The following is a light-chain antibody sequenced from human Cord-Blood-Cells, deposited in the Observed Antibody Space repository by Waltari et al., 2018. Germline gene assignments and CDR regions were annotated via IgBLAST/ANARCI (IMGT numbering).Light chain of an antibody. CDR3: QQYGSSR. V-gene: IGKV3-20*01. CDR2: GAS. Sequence: EIVLMQSPGTLSLSPGERATLSCRASQSVSSSYLAWYQQKPGQAPRLLIYGASSRATGIPDRFSGSGSGTDFTLTISRLEPEDFAVYYCQQYGSSRFGQGTKLEIK. J-gene: IGKJ2*01. CDR1: QSVSSSY.